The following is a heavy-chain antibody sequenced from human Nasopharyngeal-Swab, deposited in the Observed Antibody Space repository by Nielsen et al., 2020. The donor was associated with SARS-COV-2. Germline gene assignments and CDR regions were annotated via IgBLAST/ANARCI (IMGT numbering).Heavy chain of an antibody. V-gene: IGHV3-9*01. CDR3: AKSGPRFAYDSSGYYGSGALDI. CDR1: GFTFDDYA. Sequence: GGSLRLSCAASGFTFDDYAMHWVRQAPGKGLEWVSGISWNSGSIGYADSVKGRFTISRDNAKNSLYLQMNSLRAEDTALYYCAKSGPRFAYDSSGYYGSGALDIWGQGTMVTVSS. D-gene: IGHD3-22*01. CDR2: ISWNSGSI. J-gene: IGHJ3*02.